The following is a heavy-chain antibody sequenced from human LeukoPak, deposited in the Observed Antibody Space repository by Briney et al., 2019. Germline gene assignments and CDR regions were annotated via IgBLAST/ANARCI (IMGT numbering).Heavy chain of an antibody. V-gene: IGHV3-9*01. Sequence: PGGSLRLSCAASGFTFDDYAMHWVRHAPGKGLEWVSGISWNSGNIVYADSVKGRFTISRDNAKNSLYLHMNSLRAEDAALSSCEKDFGARSYGGGYFDYWGQGTLVTVSS. CDR1: GFTFDDYA. D-gene: IGHD1-26*01. CDR2: ISWNSGNI. J-gene: IGHJ4*02. CDR3: EKDFGARSYGGGYFDY.